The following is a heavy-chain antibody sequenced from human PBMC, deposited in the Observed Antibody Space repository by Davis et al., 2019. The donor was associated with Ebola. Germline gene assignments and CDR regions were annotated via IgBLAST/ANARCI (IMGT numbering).Heavy chain of an antibody. V-gene: IGHV3-74*01. CDR2: ITSDGRDT. Sequence: PGGSLRLSCVASGFTFSPHWMHWVRRAPGKGLEWVSRITSDGRDTHYVDSVKGRFTISRDNAKSTVFLQMTRLRVEDTAIYYCVRDGGHFEFDYWGQGTLVTVSS. CDR3: VRDGGHFEFDY. CDR1: GFTFSPHW. D-gene: IGHD3-9*01. J-gene: IGHJ4*02.